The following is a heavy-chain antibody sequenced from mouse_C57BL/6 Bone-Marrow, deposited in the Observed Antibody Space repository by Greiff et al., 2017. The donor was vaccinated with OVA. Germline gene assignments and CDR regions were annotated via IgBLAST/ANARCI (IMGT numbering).Heavy chain of an antibody. CDR1: GYTFTSSW. V-gene: IGHV1-64*01. CDR2: IHPNSGST. Sequence: VQLQQSGAELVKPGASVKLSCKASGYTFTSSWMHWVKQRPGQGLEWIGMIHPNSGSTNYNEKFKSKATLTVDKSSSTAYMQLSSLTSEDSAVYYCARGGYDYHGGGFAYWGQGTLVTVSA. D-gene: IGHD2-4*01. J-gene: IGHJ3*01. CDR3: ARGGYDYHGGGFAY.